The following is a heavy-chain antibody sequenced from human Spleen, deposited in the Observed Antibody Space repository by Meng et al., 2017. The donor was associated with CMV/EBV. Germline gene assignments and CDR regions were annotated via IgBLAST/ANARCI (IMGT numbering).Heavy chain of an antibody. CDR1: SGSISSSSYY. V-gene: IGHV4-39*07. CDR3: ARGESTGITTYYYGLDV. D-gene: IGHD1-14*01. J-gene: IGHJ6*02. Sequence: SETLSLTCTVSSGSISSSSYYWGWIRQPPGKGLEWIGNIYYSGRTYYNPSLKSRITISVDTSKNQFSLKLRSVTAADTAVYYCARGESTGITTYYYGLDVWGQGTTVTVSS. CDR2: IYYSGRT.